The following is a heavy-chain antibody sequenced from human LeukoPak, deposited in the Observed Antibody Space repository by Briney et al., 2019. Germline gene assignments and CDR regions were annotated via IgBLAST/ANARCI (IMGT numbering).Heavy chain of an antibody. J-gene: IGHJ4*02. CDR2: ISNDGSNK. CDR1: GFTFSGYA. CDR3: VRSYDSSGYLVIRPHFDY. Sequence: GRSLRLSCAASGFTFSGYAMHWVRQAPGKGLEWVAVISNDGSNKYYADSVKGRFTISRDNSKNTLYLQMSSLRAEDTAVYYCVRSYDSSGYLVIRPHFDYWGQGTLVTVSS. V-gene: IGHV3-30*14. D-gene: IGHD3-22*01.